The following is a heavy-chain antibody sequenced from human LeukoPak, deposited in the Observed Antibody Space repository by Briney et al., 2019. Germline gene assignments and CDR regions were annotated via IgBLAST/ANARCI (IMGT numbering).Heavy chain of an antibody. CDR3: ARASSTSAVYYYYYGMDV. D-gene: IGHD2-2*01. Sequence: ASVKVSCKASGYTFTSYYMHWVRQTPGQGLEWVGIINPSGARTIYAQKFQGRVSMTRDTSTSTVYMELSSLRSEDTAVYYCARASSTSAVYYYYYGMDVWGQGTTVTVSS. CDR2: INPSGART. CDR1: GYTFTSYY. V-gene: IGHV1-46*01. J-gene: IGHJ6*02.